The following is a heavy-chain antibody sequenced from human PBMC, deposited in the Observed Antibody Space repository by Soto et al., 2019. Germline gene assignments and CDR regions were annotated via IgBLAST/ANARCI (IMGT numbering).Heavy chain of an antibody. Sequence: VESLKISCRGAGYRFTSYGSGWVRQMPGKGLEWMGIIYPGDSDTRYSPSFQGQVTISADKSISTAYLQWSSLKASDTAMYYCASQEMATKNVDAFDIWGQGTMVT. CDR3: ASQEMATKNVDAFDI. V-gene: IGHV5-51*01. CDR1: GYRFTSYG. CDR2: IYPGDSDT. J-gene: IGHJ3*02. D-gene: IGHD5-12*01.